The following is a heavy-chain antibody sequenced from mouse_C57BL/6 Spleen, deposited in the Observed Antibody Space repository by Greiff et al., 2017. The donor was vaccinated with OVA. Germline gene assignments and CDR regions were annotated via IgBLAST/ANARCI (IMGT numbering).Heavy chain of an antibody. CDR2: ISSGSSTI. V-gene: IGHV5-17*01. D-gene: IGHD3-3*01. CDR3: ARTGDEGFAY. J-gene: IGHJ3*01. CDR1: GFTFSDYG. Sequence: EVQVVESGGGLVKPGGSLKLSCAASGFTFSDYGMHWVRQAPEKGLEWVAYISSGSSTIYYADTVKGRFTISRDNAKNTLFLQMTSLRSEDTAMDYCARTGDEGFAYWGQGTLVTVSA.